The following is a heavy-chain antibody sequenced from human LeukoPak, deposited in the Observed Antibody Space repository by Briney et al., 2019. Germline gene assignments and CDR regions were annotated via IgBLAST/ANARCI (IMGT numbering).Heavy chain of an antibody. J-gene: IGHJ4*02. Sequence: GGSLRLSCAASGFTFSSYEMKWVRQAPGKGLEWVSYISSSGTSIYYADSVKGRFTMSRDTAKNSLYLQMNSLRAEDTAVYYCARDHVVRGAYFDYWGQGTLVTVSS. V-gene: IGHV3-48*03. CDR1: GFTFSSYE. CDR2: ISSSGTSI. D-gene: IGHD3-10*01. CDR3: ARDHVVRGAYFDY.